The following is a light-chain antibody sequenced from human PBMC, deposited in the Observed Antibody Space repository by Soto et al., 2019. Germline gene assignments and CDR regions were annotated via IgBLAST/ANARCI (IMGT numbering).Light chain of an antibody. CDR1: QSVSSSY. Sequence: EIVLTQSPGTLSLSPGERATLSCRASQSVSSSYLAWYQQKSGQAPRLLIYGASIRATGIPDRFSGSGSGTDFTLTISRLEPEDFAVYYCQQYGSSPPWTFGQGTKVEIK. CDR2: GAS. J-gene: IGKJ1*01. CDR3: QQYGSSPPWT. V-gene: IGKV3-20*01.